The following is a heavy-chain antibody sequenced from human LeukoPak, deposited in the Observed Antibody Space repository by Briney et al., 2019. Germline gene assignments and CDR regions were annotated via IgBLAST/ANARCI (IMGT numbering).Heavy chain of an antibody. D-gene: IGHD3-22*01. V-gene: IGHV4-59*01. CDR2: IYYSGST. Sequence: PSETLSLTCTVSGGSISSYYWSWIRQPPGKGLEWIGYIYYSGSTNYNPSLKSRVTISVDTSKNQFSLKLSSVTAADTAVYYCARVRKYYYDSSGYGRYYFDYWGQGTLVTVS. J-gene: IGHJ4*02. CDR1: GGSISSYY. CDR3: ARVRKYYYDSSGYGRYYFDY.